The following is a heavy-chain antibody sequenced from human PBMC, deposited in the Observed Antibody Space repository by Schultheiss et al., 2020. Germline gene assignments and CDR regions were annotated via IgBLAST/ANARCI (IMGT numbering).Heavy chain of an antibody. V-gene: IGHV4-39*07. D-gene: IGHD5-18*01. Sequence: SETLSLTCTVSGGSISSSSYYWGWIRQPPGKGLEWIGEINHSGSTNYNPSLKSRVTISVDTSKNQFSLKLSSVTAADTAVYYCARGRTRGYSYGSIDPWGQGTLVTVAA. CDR3: ARGRTRGYSYGSIDP. J-gene: IGHJ5*02. CDR1: GGSISSSSYY. CDR2: INHSGST.